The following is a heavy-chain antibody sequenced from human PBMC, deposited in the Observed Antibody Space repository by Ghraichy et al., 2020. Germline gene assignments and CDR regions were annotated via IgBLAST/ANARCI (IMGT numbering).Heavy chain of an antibody. D-gene: IGHD3-22*01. CDR2: IYYSGST. CDR3: ARGLYYYDSSGYHWYFDL. J-gene: IGHJ2*01. Sequence: SQTLSLTCTVSGGSISSYYWSWIRQPPGKGLEWIGYIYYSGSTNYNPSLKSRVTISVDTSKNQFSLKLSSVTAADTAVYYCARGLYYYDSSGYHWYFDLWGRGTLVTVSS. CDR1: GGSISSYY. V-gene: IGHV4-59*01.